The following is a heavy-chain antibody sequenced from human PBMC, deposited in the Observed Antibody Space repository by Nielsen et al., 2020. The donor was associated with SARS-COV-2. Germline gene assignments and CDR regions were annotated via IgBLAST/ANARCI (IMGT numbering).Heavy chain of an antibody. D-gene: IGHD3-10*01. V-gene: IGHV4-34*01. J-gene: IGHJ6*02. CDR2: INHSGST. CDR3: ARGETRYYYGSGSYSPVMDV. Sequence: WLRQPPGKGLEWIGEINHSGSTNYNPSLKSRVTISVDKSKNQFSLKLSSVTAADTAVYYCARGETRYYYGSGSYSPVMDVWGQGTTVTVSS.